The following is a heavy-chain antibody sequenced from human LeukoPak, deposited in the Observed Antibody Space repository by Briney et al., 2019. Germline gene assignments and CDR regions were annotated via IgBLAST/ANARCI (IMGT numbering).Heavy chain of an antibody. V-gene: IGHV1-69*13. D-gene: IGHD2-2*01. J-gene: IGHJ4*02. CDR1: GGTFSSYA. Sequence: SSVKISCKASGGTFSSYAINWVRQAPGQGLEWMGGIIPIFGTANYAQKFQDRVTITADESTSTAYMELSSLRSEDTAIYYCASKLYCSNTRCRNFPFAYWGQGTLVTVSS. CDR2: IIPIFGTA. CDR3: ASKLYCSNTRCRNFPFAY.